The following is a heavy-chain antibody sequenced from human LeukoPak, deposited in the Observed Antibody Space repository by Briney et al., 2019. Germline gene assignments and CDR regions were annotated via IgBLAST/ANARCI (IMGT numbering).Heavy chain of an antibody. CDR3: ARLPRYCSGGSCLFDY. CDR2: IYYSGST. J-gene: IGHJ4*02. V-gene: IGHV4-59*08. D-gene: IGHD2-15*01. Sequence: SETLSLTCTVSGGSISSYYWSWIRQPPGKGLEWIGYIYYSGSTNYNPSLKSRVTISVDTSKNQFSLKLSSVTAADTAVYYCARLPRYCSGGSCLFDYWGQGILVTVSS. CDR1: GGSISSYY.